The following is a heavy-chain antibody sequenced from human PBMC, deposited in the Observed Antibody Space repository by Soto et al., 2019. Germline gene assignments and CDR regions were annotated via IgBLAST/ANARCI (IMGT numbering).Heavy chain of an antibody. Sequence: PSETLSLTSTVSGGSISSSSHYWGWIRRPPGKGLEWIGNIYYSGSTYYNPSLKSRVTISVDTSKNQFSLKLRSVTAADTAVYFCARLSQVTTFRPTSFYFDYWGQGTLVTVSS. CDR3: ARLSQVTTFRPTSFYFDY. CDR1: GGSISSSSHY. D-gene: IGHD4-17*01. J-gene: IGHJ4*02. CDR2: IYYSGST. V-gene: IGHV4-39*01.